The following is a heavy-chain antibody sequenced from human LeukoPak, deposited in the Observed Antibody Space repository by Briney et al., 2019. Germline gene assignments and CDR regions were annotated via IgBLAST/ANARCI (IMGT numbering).Heavy chain of an antibody. CDR1: GGTFSSYA. V-gene: IGHV1-69*06. CDR2: IIPIFGTA. CDR3: ATSWVVVVPAAMRRDNWFDP. Sequence: SVKVSCKASGGTFSSYAISWVRQAPGQGLEWMGGIIPIFGTANYAQKFQGRVTITADKSTSTAYMELSSLRSEDTAVYYCATSWVVVVPAAMRRDNWFDPWGQGTLVTVSS. J-gene: IGHJ5*02. D-gene: IGHD2-2*01.